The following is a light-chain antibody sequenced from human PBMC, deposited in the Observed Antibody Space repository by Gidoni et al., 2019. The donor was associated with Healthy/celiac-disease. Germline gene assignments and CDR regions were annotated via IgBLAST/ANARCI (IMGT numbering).Light chain of an antibody. Sequence: ELVMTQSPATLYVSPGERATLYCRASQSASSNLACYQQKPGQAPSLLIYGASTRATGIPTRFSGSCSGTEFTLTISSLQSEDFAVYYCQQYNNWPPWTFGQGTKVEIK. CDR2: GAS. V-gene: IGKV3-15*01. CDR1: QSASSN. CDR3: QQYNNWPPWT. J-gene: IGKJ1*01.